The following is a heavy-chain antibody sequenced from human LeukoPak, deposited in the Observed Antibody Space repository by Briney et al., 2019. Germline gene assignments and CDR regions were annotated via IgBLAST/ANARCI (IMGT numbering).Heavy chain of an antibody. J-gene: IGHJ4*02. CDR3: ARPQTMGSSSPLGY. CDR2: IHYSGRA. CDR1: GVSISSYY. V-gene: IGHV4-59*01. D-gene: IGHD2-2*01. Sequence: SETLSLTCTVSGVSISSYYWIWIRQPPGKGLEWIGDIHYSGRANYNPSLKSRVTTSLDTSKNQISLKLSSVTAADTAVYYCARPQTMGSSSPLGYWGQGTLVTVSS.